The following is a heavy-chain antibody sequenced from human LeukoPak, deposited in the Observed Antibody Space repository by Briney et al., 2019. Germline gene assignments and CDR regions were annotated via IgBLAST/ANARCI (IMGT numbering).Heavy chain of an antibody. CDR1: GGSISTYY. CDR2: IYYSGST. CDR3: AREIPRGIAAAGIDY. Sequence: SETLSLTCTVSGGSISTYYWNWIRQHPGKGLEWIGYIYYSGSTYYNPSLKSRVTISVDTSKNQFSLKLSSVTAADTAVYYCAREIPRGIAAAGIDYWGQGTLVTVSS. V-gene: IGHV4-59*06. J-gene: IGHJ4*02. D-gene: IGHD6-13*01.